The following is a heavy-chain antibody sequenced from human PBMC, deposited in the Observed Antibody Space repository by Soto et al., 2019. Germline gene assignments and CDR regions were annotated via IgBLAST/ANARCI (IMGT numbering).Heavy chain of an antibody. J-gene: IGHJ4*02. Sequence: HPGGSLRLSCAASGFTFGDYWMHWVRQPPGKGPEWVSRMTGDGRTTQYADSVKGRFTASRDNAKSTLYLQMNSLRAEDTAVYYCATAEVDYWGPGTLVTV. V-gene: IGHV3-74*03. CDR2: MTGDGRTT. CDR3: ATAEVDY. CDR1: GFTFGDYW.